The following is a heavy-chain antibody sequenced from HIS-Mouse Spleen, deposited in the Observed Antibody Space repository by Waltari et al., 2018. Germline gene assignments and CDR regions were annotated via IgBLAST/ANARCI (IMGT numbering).Heavy chain of an antibody. CDR1: GGSISSSSYY. CDR2: IYYIGST. J-gene: IGHJ2*01. D-gene: IGHD6-13*01. V-gene: IGHV4-39*07. Sequence: QLQLQESGPGLVKPSETLSLTCTVSGGSISSSSYYWGWIRKPPGKGLEWIGSIYYIGSTYYTPSLKSRVTISVDTSKNQFSLKLSSVTAADTAVYYCAREIPYSSSWYDWYFDLWGRGTLVTVSS. CDR3: AREIPYSSSWYDWYFDL.